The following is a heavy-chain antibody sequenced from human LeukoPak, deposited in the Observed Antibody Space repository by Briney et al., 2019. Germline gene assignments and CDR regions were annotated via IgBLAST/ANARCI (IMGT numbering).Heavy chain of an antibody. V-gene: IGHV1-3*01. D-gene: IGHD6-19*01. Sequence: GASVKVSCKASGYTFTSYAMHWVRQAPGQRLEWMGWINAGNGNTKYSQKLQGRVTITRDTSASTAYMELSSLRSEDTAVYYCARDPVAVAGRYYYYYGMDVWGKGTTVTVSS. J-gene: IGHJ6*04. CDR2: INAGNGNT. CDR1: GYTFTSYA. CDR3: ARDPVAVAGRYYYYYGMDV.